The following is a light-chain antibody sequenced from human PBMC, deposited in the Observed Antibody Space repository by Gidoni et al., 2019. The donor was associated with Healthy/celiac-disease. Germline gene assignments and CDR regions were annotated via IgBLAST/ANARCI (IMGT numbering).Light chain of an antibody. Sequence: DIQMTQAPSSLSASVGDRVTLTCRASQSISSYLNWYQQKPGNDPQLLIYAASSLQSGVPSRFSGSGSGTDFTLTISILQPEDFSTYYCQQSYSTPWTFGQGTKVEIK. CDR2: AAS. CDR1: QSISSY. J-gene: IGKJ1*01. V-gene: IGKV1-39*01. CDR3: QQSYSTPWT.